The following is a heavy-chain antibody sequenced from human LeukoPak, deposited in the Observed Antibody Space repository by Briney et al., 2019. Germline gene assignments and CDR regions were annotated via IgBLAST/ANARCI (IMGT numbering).Heavy chain of an antibody. CDR2: MNPNSGNT. V-gene: IGHV1-8*01. D-gene: IGHD4-23*01. CDR3: ARGGLGEDYGGNSGWFDP. J-gene: IGHJ5*02. Sequence: GAPVKVSCKASGYTFTSYDINWVRQATGQGLEWMGWMNPNSGNTGYAQKFQGRVTMTRNTSISTAYMELSSLRSEDTAVYYCARGGLGEDYGGNSGWFDPWGQGTLVTVSS. CDR1: GYTFTSYD.